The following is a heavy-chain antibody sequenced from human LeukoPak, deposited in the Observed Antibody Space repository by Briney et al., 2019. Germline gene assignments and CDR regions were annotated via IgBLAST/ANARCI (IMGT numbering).Heavy chain of an antibody. CDR3: ARDTVAYCGGDCYSWQVGGFDY. CDR2: ISYDGSKK. CDR1: GFTFSSYA. D-gene: IGHD2-21*02. V-gene: IGHV3-30-3*01. J-gene: IGHJ4*02. Sequence: GGSLRLSCAASGFTFSSYAMHWVRQAPGKGLEWVAVISYDGSKKYYADSVKGRFTISRDNSKNTLYLQMNSLRTEDTAVYYYARDTVAYCGGDCYSWQVGGFDYWGQGTLVTVSS.